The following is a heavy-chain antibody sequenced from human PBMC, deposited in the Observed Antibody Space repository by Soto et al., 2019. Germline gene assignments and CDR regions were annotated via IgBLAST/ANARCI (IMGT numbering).Heavy chain of an antibody. Sequence: PGGSLRLSCAASGFTFSSYGMHWVRQAPGKGLEWVSVFCFSCGSIYYADSVKVRFTISRDNSKKTLYLQMNSLRSEYTAVYYCAKGEIIVTTIVDYWGQGTLVTVSS. V-gene: IGHV3-23*01. CDR3: AKGEIIVTTIVDY. CDR2: FCFSCGSI. D-gene: IGHD5-12*01. J-gene: IGHJ4*02. CDR1: GFTFSSYG.